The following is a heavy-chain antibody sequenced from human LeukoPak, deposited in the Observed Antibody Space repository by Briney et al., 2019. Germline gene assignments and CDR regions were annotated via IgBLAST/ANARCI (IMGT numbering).Heavy chain of an antibody. V-gene: IGHV3-23*01. CDR2: ISGSGDST. CDR3: ATYRRGYHDSSESYYFDY. Sequence: GGSLRLSCAASGFTFSRFAMSWVRQAPGKGLEWVSGISGSGDSTYYADSVKGRFTISRDNSRNTLYLQMNGLRAEDTAVYYCATYRRGYHDSSESYYFDYWGQGTLVTVSS. CDR1: GFTFSRFA. D-gene: IGHD3-22*01. J-gene: IGHJ4*02.